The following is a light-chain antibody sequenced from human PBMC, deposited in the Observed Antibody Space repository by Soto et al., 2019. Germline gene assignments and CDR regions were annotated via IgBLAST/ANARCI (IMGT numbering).Light chain of an antibody. Sequence: EIVLTQSPATLSLSPGERATLSCRTSQSVSSYFAWYQQKPGRAPRLLIYDASNRATGIPARFSGSGSGTEFTLTISSLQSEDFAVYYCQQYNNWPYTFGQGTKLEIK. CDR2: DAS. CDR3: QQYNNWPYT. CDR1: QSVSSY. J-gene: IGKJ2*01. V-gene: IGKV3-11*01.